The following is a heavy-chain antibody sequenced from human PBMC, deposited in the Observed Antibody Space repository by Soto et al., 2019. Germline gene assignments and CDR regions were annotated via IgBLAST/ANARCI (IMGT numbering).Heavy chain of an antibody. J-gene: IGHJ6*02. CDR2: IFSNDEK. CDR1: GFSLSNARMG. V-gene: IGHV2-26*01. Sequence: GSGPTLVNPTETLTLTCTVSGFSLSNARMGVSWIRQPPGKALEWLAHIFSNDEKSYSTSLKSRLTISKDTSKSQVVLTMTNMDPVDTATYYCARKGEGYGSSRGEYGMDVWGQGTTVTVSS. D-gene: IGHD3-16*01. CDR3: ARKGEGYGSSRGEYGMDV.